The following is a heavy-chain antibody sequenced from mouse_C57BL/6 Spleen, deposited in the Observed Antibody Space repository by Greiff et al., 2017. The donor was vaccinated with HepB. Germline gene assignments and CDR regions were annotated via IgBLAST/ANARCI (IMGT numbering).Heavy chain of an antibody. CDR2: ISSGSSTI. V-gene: IGHV5-17*01. Sequence: EVKVEESGGGLVKPGGSLKLSCAASGFTFSDYGMHWVRQAPEKGLEWVAYISSGSSTIYYADTVKGRFTISRDNAKNTLFLQMTSLRSEDTAMYYCARVYDYDGTGFAYWGQGTLVTVSA. CDR3: ARVYDYDGTGFAY. CDR1: GFTFSDYG. D-gene: IGHD2-4*01. J-gene: IGHJ3*01.